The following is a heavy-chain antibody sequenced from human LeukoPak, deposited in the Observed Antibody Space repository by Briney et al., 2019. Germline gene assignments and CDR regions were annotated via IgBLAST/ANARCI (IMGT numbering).Heavy chain of an antibody. J-gene: IGHJ4*02. CDR1: GGSISSSSYY. D-gene: IGHD1-7*01. CDR3: ARYSLRGNYYYFDY. Sequence: SETLSFTCTVSGGSISSSSYYWGWIRQPPGKGLVCIGNIYYSGSTYYNPSLKSRVTMSVDASNNQFSLKLSSVTAADTAVYYYARYSLRGNYYYFDYWGQGTLVTVSS. V-gene: IGHV4-39*01. CDR2: IYYSGST.